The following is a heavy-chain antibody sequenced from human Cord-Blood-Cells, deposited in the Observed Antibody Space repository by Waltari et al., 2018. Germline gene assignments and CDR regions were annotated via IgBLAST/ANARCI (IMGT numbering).Heavy chain of an antibody. V-gene: IGHV4-34*01. J-gene: IGHJ5*02. D-gene: IGHD6-19*01. CDR1: GGSFSGYY. CDR2: SNHSGST. CDR3: ARLGGKRNSSGWYWFDP. Sequence: QVQLQQWGAGLLKPSETLSLTCAVYGGSFSGYYWSWIRQPPGKVLEWIGESNHSGSTNYNPSLKSRVTISVDTSKNQFSLKLSSVTAADTAVYYCARLGGKRNSSGWYWFDPWGQGTLVTVSS.